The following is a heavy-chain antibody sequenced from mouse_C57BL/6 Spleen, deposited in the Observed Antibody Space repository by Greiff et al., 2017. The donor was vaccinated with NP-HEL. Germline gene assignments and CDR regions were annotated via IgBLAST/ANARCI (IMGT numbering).Heavy chain of an antibody. CDR2: ISYDGSN. Sequence: EVQLQESGPGLVKPSQSLSLTCSVTGYSITSGYYWNWIRQFPGNKLEWMGYISYDGSNNYNPSLKNRISITRDTSKNQFFLKLNSVTTEDTATYYCARRGFTTVVATSYYFDYWGQGTTLTVSS. CDR1: GYSITSGYY. CDR3: ARRGFTTVVATSYYFDY. V-gene: IGHV3-6*01. J-gene: IGHJ2*01. D-gene: IGHD1-1*01.